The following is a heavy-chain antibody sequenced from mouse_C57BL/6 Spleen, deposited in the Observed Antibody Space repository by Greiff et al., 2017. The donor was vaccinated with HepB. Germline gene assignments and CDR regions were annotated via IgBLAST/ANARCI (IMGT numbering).Heavy chain of an antibody. CDR2: INPSTGGT. V-gene: IGHV1-42*01. CDR3: ARSGLRKGYFDY. CDR1: GYSFTGYY. Sequence: VHVKQSGPELVKPGASVKISCKASGYSFTGYYMNWVKQSPEKSLEWIGEINPSTGGTTYNQKFKAKATLTVDKSSSTAYMQLKSLTSEDSAVYYCARSGLRKGYFDYWGQGTTLTVSS. J-gene: IGHJ2*01. D-gene: IGHD2-2*01.